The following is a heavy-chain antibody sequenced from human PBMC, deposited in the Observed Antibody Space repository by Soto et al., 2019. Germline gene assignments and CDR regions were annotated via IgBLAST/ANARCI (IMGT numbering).Heavy chain of an antibody. CDR3: ARSTYCSGGSCPGGMDV. D-gene: IGHD2-15*01. V-gene: IGHV5-10-1*01. J-gene: IGHJ6*02. CDR2: IDPSDSYT. CDR1: GYSFTSYW. Sequence: LKISCKGSGYSFTSYWISWVRQMPGKGLEWMGRIDPSDSYTNYSPSFQGHVTILADKSISTAYLQWSSLKASDTAMYYCARSTYCSGGSCPGGMDVWGQGTTVTVSS.